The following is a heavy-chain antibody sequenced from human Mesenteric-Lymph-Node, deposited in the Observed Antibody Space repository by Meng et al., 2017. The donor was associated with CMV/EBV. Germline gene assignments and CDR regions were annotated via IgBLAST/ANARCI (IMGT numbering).Heavy chain of an antibody. V-gene: IGHV1-2*02. CDR1: GYQFTASY. Sequence: ASVKVSCKTSGYQFTASYLHWVRQAPGQGLAWMGWLNPNTGATSSSQTFQGRVTMTKDRSISTTYMEVSSLRSDDTAFYYCARGWSSSRYFDYWGQGTLGPVSS. CDR3: ARGWSSSRYFDY. D-gene: IGHD6-6*01. CDR2: LNPNTGAT. J-gene: IGHJ4*02.